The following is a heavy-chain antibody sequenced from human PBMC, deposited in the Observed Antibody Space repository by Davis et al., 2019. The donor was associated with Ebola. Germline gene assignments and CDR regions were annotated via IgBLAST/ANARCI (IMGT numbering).Heavy chain of an antibody. J-gene: IGHJ3*01. CDR3: VKDTSNIWFDV. CDR2: ITGSGGST. D-gene: IGHD2/OR15-2a*01. V-gene: IGHV3-23*01. CDR1: GFNFYNYA. Sequence: GESLKISCAASGFNFYNYAMTWVRQAPGKGLEWVSAITGSGGSTYYAGSVMGRFTVSRDNPKNTLFLQMNSLRVEDTAIYYCVKDTSNIWFDVWGQGTLVTVSS.